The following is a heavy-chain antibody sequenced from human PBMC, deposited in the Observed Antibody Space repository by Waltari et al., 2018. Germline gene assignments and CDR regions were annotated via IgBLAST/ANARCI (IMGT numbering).Heavy chain of an antibody. V-gene: IGHV5-51*01. J-gene: IGHJ3*02. CDR3: ARHYNTMVRGVISAFDI. D-gene: IGHD3-10*01. CDR2: IYPGDSDT. CDR1: GYSFTSYW. Sequence: EVQLVQSGAEVKKPGESLKISCKGSGYSFTSYWIGWVRQMPGKGLEWMGIIYPGDSDTRYSPAFQVQVTISADKSISTAYLQWSSLKASDTAMYYCARHYNTMVRGVISAFDIWGQGTMVTVSS.